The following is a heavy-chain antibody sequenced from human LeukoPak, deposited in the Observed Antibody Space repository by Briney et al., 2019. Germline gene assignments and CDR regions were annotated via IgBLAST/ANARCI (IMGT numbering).Heavy chain of an antibody. Sequence: GGSLRLSCAASGFDFHNYVIHWVRQAPGKGLEWVAVISYDVNIKYHADSVKGRFTISRDSSSKTVYLQMNSLGTEDTAVYYCVREDTTGYYSAFDYWGQGTLVTVSS. J-gene: IGHJ4*02. D-gene: IGHD3-22*01. V-gene: IGHV3-30-3*01. CDR1: GFDFHNYV. CDR2: ISYDVNIK. CDR3: VREDTTGYYSAFDY.